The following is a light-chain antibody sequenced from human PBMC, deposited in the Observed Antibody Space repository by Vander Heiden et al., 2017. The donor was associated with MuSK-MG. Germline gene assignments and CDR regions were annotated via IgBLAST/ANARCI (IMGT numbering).Light chain of an antibody. CDR3: CSDADGNTFL. CDR1: SSDVGTYNV. Sequence: HSALTQPASGSGSPGQSITISCTGTSSDVGTYNVASWYQQHSTKAPKLIIYEVNKRPSGVYDRFSGSKSGNTASLTIPGLQAEDESEYYCCSDADGNTFLFGGGTKLPVL. CDR2: EVN. V-gene: IGLV2-23*02. J-gene: IGLJ3*02.